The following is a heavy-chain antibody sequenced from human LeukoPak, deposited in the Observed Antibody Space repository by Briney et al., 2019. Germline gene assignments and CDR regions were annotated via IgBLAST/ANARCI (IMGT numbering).Heavy chain of an antibody. D-gene: IGHD5-24*01. V-gene: IGHV3-74*01. J-gene: IGHJ4*02. CDR3: ARARRDGYNVFDY. Sequence: PGGSLRLSCAASEFTFSRYWIHWVRQAPGQGPVWVSRINSDGTSTIYADSVKGRFTISRDNAKNTLYLQMNSLRAEDTAVYYCARARRDGYNVFDYRGQGALVTVSS. CDR1: EFTFSRYW. CDR2: INSDGTST.